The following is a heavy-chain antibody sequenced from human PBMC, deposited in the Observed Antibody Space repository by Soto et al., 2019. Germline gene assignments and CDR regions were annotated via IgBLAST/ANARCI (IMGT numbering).Heavy chain of an antibody. Sequence: GGSLRLSCAASGFNFPAYAMNWVRQAPGKGLQWVSGLVGSGADKNYADSVRGRFTVSRDNSRNTLYLQMNSLRDEDTAVYYYAKNLIANNSVWEPFDMWGRGTQVSVSS. CDR1: GFNFPAYA. CDR2: LVGSGADK. V-gene: IGHV3-23*01. CDR3: AKNLIANNSVWEPFDM. J-gene: IGHJ3*02. D-gene: IGHD3-16*01.